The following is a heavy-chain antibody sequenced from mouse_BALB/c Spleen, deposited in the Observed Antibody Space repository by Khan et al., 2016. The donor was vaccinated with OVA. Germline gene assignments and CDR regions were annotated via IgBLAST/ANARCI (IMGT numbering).Heavy chain of an antibody. CDR3: SRSTYRYAFVY. CDR2: IIYTGYT. V-gene: IGHV3-8*02. J-gene: IGHJ3*01. Sequence: EVKLLESGPSLVKPSQTLSLTCSVTGDSITSGYWNWIRKFPGNKLEYMGYIIYTGYTYYNPSLQSRISITRHTSKNQYYLQLNSVTDEDHATYYCSRSTYRYAFVYWGQGTLVTVSA. CDR1: GDSITSGY. D-gene: IGHD2-12*01.